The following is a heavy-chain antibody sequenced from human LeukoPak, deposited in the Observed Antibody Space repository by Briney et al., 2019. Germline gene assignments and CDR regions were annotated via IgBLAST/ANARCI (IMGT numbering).Heavy chain of an antibody. CDR3: AREDRSWIQLWLEGFAP. J-gene: IGHJ5*02. Sequence: ASVKVSCKASGYTFTSYGISWVRQAPGQGLEWMGWISAYNGNTNYVQKLQGRVTINTDKYKRKDYMELRSLRSDDTAVYYCAREDRSWIQLWLEGFAPWGQGTLVTVSS. V-gene: IGHV1-18*01. CDR2: ISAYNGNT. D-gene: IGHD5-18*01. CDR1: GYTFTSYG.